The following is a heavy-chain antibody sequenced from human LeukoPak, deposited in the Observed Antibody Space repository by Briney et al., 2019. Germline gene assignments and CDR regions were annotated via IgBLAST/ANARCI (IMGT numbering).Heavy chain of an antibody. J-gene: IGHJ4*02. CDR1: GFTFSWYW. CDR3: ARIGYSSSSIDY. Sequence: GGSLRLSCAASGFTFSWYWMSWVRQAPGKGLEWVANIKEDGSIKYYVDSVRGRLTISRDNAKSSVYLQVNSLRAEDTALYYCARIGYSSSSIDYWGQGTLVTVSS. CDR2: IKEDGSIK. V-gene: IGHV3-7*01. D-gene: IGHD6-13*01.